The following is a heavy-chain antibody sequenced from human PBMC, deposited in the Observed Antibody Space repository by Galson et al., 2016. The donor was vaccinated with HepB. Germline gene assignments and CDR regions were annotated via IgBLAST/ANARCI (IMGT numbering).Heavy chain of an antibody. CDR3: SRAPRGVGDC. V-gene: IGHV4-34*01. J-gene: IGHJ4*02. CDR1: GGSLSGYY. Sequence: LSLTCEVYGGSLSGYYWTWIRQPPGKGLEWIGEINDGGSTSYNPSLKSRVTISVDTSKNQFSLRLSSVTAADTAVYYCSRAPRGVGDCWGQGTLVTVSS. CDR2: INDGGST. D-gene: IGHD3-10*01.